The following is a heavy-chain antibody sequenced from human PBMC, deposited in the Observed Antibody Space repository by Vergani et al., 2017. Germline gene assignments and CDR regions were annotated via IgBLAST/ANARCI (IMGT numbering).Heavy chain of an antibody. J-gene: IGHJ4*02. V-gene: IGHV1-69*12. Sequence: QVQLVQSGAEVKKPGSSVKVSCKASGGTFSSYAISWVRQAPGQGLEWMGGIIPILGTANYAQKFQGGVTITADESTSTAYMELSSLRSEDTAVYYCARDISITMVRGVITLDYWGQGTLVTVSS. CDR2: IIPILGTA. CDR1: GGTFSSYA. D-gene: IGHD3-10*01. CDR3: ARDISITMVRGVITLDY.